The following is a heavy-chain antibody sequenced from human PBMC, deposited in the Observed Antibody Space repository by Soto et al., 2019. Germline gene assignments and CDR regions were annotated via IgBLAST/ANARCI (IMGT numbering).Heavy chain of an antibody. CDR1: GYTFTSYG. CDR3: ARFVAAAGRGGWFDP. J-gene: IGHJ5*02. Sequence: ASVKVSFKASGYTFTSYGISWVRQAPGQGLEWMGWISAYNGNTNYAQKLQGRVTMTTDTSTSTAYMELRSLRSDDTAVYYCARFVAAAGRGGWFDPWGQGTLVTVSS. D-gene: IGHD6-13*01. CDR2: ISAYNGNT. V-gene: IGHV1-18*04.